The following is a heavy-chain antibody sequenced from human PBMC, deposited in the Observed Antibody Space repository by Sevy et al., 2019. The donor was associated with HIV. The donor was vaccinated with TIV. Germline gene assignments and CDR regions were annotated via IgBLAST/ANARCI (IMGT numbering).Heavy chain of an antibody. Sequence: GGSLRLSCAASGFTFSSYAMHWVRQAPGKGLEWVAVISYDGSNKYYADSVKGRFTISRDNSKNTLYLQMNSLRAEDTAVYYWGRGGGGRGDGFIWFGELLGYWGQGTLVTVSS. CDR1: GFTFSSYA. CDR2: ISYDGSNK. V-gene: IGHV3-30-3*01. CDR3: GRGGGGRGDGFIWFGELLGY. D-gene: IGHD3-10*01. J-gene: IGHJ4*02.